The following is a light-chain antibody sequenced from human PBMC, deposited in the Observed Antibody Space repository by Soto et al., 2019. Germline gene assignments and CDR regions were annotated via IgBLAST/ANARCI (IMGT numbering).Light chain of an antibody. V-gene: IGKV1-6*01. CDR2: AAS. CDR1: QGIRNN. CDR3: MQDYNYPRT. J-gene: IGKJ1*01. Sequence: AIQMTQSPSSLSASVGDRVTITCRASQGIRNNLGWYQQKPGKAPNLLIYAASSLQSGVPSRFSGSGSGTDFTLTISSLQPEDFAAYYCMQDYNYPRTFGQGTKVEIK.